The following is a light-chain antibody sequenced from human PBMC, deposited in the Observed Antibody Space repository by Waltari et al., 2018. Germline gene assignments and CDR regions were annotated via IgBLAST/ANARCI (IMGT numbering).Light chain of an antibody. V-gene: IGLV2-14*01. CDR2: EVS. CDR1: SSHVGAYNY. J-gene: IGLJ3*02. Sequence: QSALTYPASVSGSPGQSITTSCTGTSSHVGAYNYASWYQHHPDNAPKLIIYEVSNRPSGVSHRFSGSKSGNTASLTISGLQAEDEAHYSCSSFTGSATWVFGGGTKLTVL. CDR3: SSFTGSATWV.